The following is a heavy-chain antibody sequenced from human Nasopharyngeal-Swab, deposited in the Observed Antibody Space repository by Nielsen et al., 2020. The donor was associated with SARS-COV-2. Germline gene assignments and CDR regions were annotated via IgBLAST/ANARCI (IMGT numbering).Heavy chain of an antibody. Sequence: ASVKVSCKASGYAFTSYYMHWVRQAPGQGLEWMGIIDPSGATTTYAQKSQGRVTMTRDASTSTVYMELSSLRSEDTAVYYCARLTVATNGFDYWGQGTLVTVSS. D-gene: IGHD5-12*01. CDR3: ARLTVATNGFDY. J-gene: IGHJ4*02. V-gene: IGHV1-46*01. CDR1: GYAFTSYY. CDR2: IDPSGATT.